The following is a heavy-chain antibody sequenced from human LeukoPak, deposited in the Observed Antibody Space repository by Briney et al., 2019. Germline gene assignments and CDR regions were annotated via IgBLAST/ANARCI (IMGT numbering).Heavy chain of an antibody. D-gene: IGHD3-22*01. V-gene: IGHV1-3*01. J-gene: IGHJ4*02. Sequence: ASVKVSCKASGYTFTSYAMHWVRQAPGQRLEWMGWINAGNGNTKYSQKFQGRVTITRDTSASTAYMGLSSLRSEDTAVYYCARVESPYDSSGYFYYWGQGTLVTVSS. CDR1: GYTFTSYA. CDR2: INAGNGNT. CDR3: ARVESPYDSSGYFYY.